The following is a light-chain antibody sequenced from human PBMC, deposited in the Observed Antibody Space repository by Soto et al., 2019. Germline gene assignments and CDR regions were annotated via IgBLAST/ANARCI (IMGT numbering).Light chain of an antibody. V-gene: IGLV2-8*01. CDR3: SSYAGSNNVV. Sequence: QSALTQPPSASGSPGQSVTISCTGTSSDVGSYNYVSWYQQHPGKAPKLMIYEVSKWPSGVPDRFSGSKSGNTASLTVSGLQAEDEADYYCSSYAGSNNVVFGGGTKVTVL. CDR2: EVS. J-gene: IGLJ2*01. CDR1: SSDVGSYNY.